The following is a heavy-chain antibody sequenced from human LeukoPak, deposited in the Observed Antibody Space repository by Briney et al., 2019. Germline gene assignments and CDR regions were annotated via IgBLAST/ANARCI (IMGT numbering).Heavy chain of an antibody. CDR1: GGTFSSYA. V-gene: IGHV1-69*05. Sequence: ASVKVSCKASGGTFSSYAISWVRQAPGQGLEWMGGIIPIFGTANYAQKFQGRVTITTDESTSTAYMELSSLRSEDTAVYYCARQRATYYYDSSGYQTLYYFDYWGQGTLVTVSS. CDR3: ARQRATYYYDSSGYQTLYYFDY. J-gene: IGHJ4*02. CDR2: IIPIFGTA. D-gene: IGHD3-22*01.